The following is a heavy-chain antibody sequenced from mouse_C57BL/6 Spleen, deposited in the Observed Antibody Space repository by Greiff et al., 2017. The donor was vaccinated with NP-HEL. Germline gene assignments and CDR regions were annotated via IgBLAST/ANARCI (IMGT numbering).Heavy chain of an antibody. CDR2: IDPSDSET. J-gene: IGHJ1*03. V-gene: IGHV1-52*01. D-gene: IGHD1-1*01. CDR1: GYTFTSYW. Sequence: QVQLKQPGAELVRPGSSVKLSCKASGYTFTSYWMHWVKQRPIQGLEWIGNIDPSDSETHYNQKFKDKATLTVDKSSSTAYMQLSSLTSEDSAVYYCARGSSYRYFDVWGTGTTVTVSS. CDR3: ARGSSYRYFDV.